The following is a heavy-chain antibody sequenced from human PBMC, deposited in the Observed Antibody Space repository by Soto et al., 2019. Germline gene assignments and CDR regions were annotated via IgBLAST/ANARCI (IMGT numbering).Heavy chain of an antibody. CDR3: ERSIAAAGTTLFDS. Sequence: PSETLSLTCAVYGGSFSGYYWSWIRQPPGKGLEWIGEINHSGSTNYNPSLKSRVTISVDTSKNQFSLKLSSVTAADTAVYYCERSIAAAGTTLFDSWGQGALVTVSS. CDR1: GGSFSGYY. J-gene: IGHJ4*02. CDR2: INHSGST. D-gene: IGHD6-13*01. V-gene: IGHV4-34*01.